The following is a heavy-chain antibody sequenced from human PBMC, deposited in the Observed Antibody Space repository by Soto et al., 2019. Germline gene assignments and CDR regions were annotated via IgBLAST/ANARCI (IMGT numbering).Heavy chain of an antibody. J-gene: IGHJ4*02. CDR3: ARCPGPTYYDFWSGYYGTYFDY. CDR1: GGSISSYY. V-gene: IGHV4-59*01. CDR2: IYYSGST. Sequence: SETLSLTCTVSGGSISSYYWSWIRQPPGKGLEWIGYIYYSGSTNYNPSLKSRVTISVDTSKNQFSLKLSSVTAADTAVYYCARCPGPTYYDFWSGYYGTYFDYWGQGTLVTVSS. D-gene: IGHD3-3*01.